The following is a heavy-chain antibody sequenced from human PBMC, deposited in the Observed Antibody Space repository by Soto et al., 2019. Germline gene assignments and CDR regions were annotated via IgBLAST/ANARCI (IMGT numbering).Heavy chain of an antibody. V-gene: IGHV3-72*01. CDR2: SRNKVNSYTT. CDR1: GFTFSDLY. J-gene: IGHJ4*02. CDR3: VRSNSAPCMATPRPYYFDY. Sequence: LRLSCAASGFTFSDLYMDWVRQAPGKGLEWVGRSRNKVNSYTTEYAASVKGRFTISRDNSKNSLYLQMNSLKTEDTAVYYCVRSNSAPCMATPRPYYFDYSGQGTLVPGSS. D-gene: IGHD2-8*01.